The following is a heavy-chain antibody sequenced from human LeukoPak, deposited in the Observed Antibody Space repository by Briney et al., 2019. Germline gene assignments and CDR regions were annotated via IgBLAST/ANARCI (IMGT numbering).Heavy chain of an antibody. Sequence: GASVKVSCKASGYTFTSYDINWVRQATRQGLEWMGWMNPNSGNTGYAQKFQGRVTITRNTSISTAYMELSSLRSEDTAVYYCARVIYSSSWSRDYYFDYWGQGTLVTVSS. CDR3: ARVIYSSSWSRDYYFDY. V-gene: IGHV1-8*03. D-gene: IGHD6-13*01. CDR2: MNPNSGNT. J-gene: IGHJ4*02. CDR1: GYTFTSYD.